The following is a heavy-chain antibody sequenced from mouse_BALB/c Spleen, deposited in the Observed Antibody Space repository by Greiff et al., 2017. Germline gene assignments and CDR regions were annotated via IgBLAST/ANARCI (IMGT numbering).Heavy chain of an antibody. CDR2: INPYNGGT. V-gene: IGHV1-18*01. CDR3: ARRAMDY. Sequence: VQLQQSGPELVKPGASMKISCKASGYSFTGYTMNWVKQSHGKNLEWIELINPYNGGTSYNQKFKGKATLTVDKSSSTAYMELLSLTSEDSAVYYCARRAMDYWGQGTSVTVSS. J-gene: IGHJ4*01. CDR1: GYSFTGYT.